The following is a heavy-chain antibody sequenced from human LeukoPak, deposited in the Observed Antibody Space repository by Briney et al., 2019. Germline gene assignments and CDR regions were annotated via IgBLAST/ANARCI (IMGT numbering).Heavy chain of an antibody. CDR1: GFTFSSYG. V-gene: IGHV3-30*18. Sequence: PGGSLXLSCAASGFTFSSYGMHWVRQAPGKGXXWXAVISYDGSNKYYADSVKGRFTISRDNSKNTLYLQMNSLRAEDTAVYYCAKDHAWLPREDAFDIWGQGTMVTVSS. CDR3: AKDHAWLPREDAFDI. J-gene: IGHJ3*02. D-gene: IGHD6-19*01. CDR2: ISYDGSNK.